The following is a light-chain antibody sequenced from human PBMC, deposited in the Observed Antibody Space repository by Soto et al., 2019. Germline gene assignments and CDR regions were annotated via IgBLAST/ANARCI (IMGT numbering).Light chain of an antibody. V-gene: IGLV1-47*01. CDR3: VAWDDSLSGVV. J-gene: IGLJ2*01. Sequence: QSVLTQPPSASGTPGQRVTISCSGSSSNIGSNYVYWYQQLPGTAPKLLIYRSNQRPSGVPDRFSGSKSGTSASLAISGLRSEDEDDYYCVAWDDSLSGVVFGGGTKLTVL. CDR2: RSN. CDR1: SSNIGSNY.